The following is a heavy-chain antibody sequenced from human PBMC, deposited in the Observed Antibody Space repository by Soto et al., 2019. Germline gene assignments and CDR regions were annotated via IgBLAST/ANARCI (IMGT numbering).Heavy chain of an antibody. CDR3: ARDLDDRSGYYKVFDY. Sequence: SVKVSCKASGFTFTSSAVQWVRQARGQRLEWIGWIVVGSGNTNYAQKFQERVTITRDMSTSTAYMELSSLRSEDTAVYYCARDLDDRSGYYKVFDYWGQGTLVTVSS. D-gene: IGHD3-22*01. V-gene: IGHV1-58*01. J-gene: IGHJ4*02. CDR1: GFTFTSSA. CDR2: IVVGSGNT.